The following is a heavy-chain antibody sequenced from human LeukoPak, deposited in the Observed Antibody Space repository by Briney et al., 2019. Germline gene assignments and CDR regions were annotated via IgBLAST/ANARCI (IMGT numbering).Heavy chain of an antibody. J-gene: IGHJ5*02. CDR2: IYSGGST. V-gene: IGHV3-66*01. CDR1: EFSVDSNY. Sequence: SGGSLRLSCAASEFSVDSNYMTWVRQAPGKGLEWVSLIYSGGSTYYADSVKGRFTISRDNSKNTLYLQMNSLRAEDTAVYYCARDIFGRWLQSNWFDPWGQGTLVTVSS. CDR3: ARDIFGRWLQSNWFDP. D-gene: IGHD5-24*01.